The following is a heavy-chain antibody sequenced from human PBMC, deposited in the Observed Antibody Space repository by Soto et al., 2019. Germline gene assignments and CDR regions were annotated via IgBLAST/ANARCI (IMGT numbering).Heavy chain of an antibody. CDR1: GFTFSSYP. V-gene: IGHV3-74*01. J-gene: IGHJ4*02. D-gene: IGHD2-8*01. CDR3: VRGTNGWRGMDY. CDR2: ITEDGSGT. Sequence: GGSLRLSCATSGFTFSSYPVHWVRQAPGKGPVWVSRITEDGSGTTYADSVKGRFTVTRDNAKNTMYLQMSGLGAEDTAVYHCVRGTNGWRGMDYWGQGTLVTVSS.